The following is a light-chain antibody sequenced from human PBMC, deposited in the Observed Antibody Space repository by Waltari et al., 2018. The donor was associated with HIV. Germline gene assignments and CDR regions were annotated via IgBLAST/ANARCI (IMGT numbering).Light chain of an antibody. J-gene: IGLJ3*02. CDR1: RSDVGSYNL. CDR3: CSYAHNGPWV. CDR2: EVS. Sequence: QSALTQPASVSGSPGQSITISCTGTRSDVGSYNLVSWSQHHPGKAPKLIISEVSKRPSGVSNRFSGSKSGTTASLTISGLQAEDEADYHCCSYAHNGPWVFGGGTRLTVL. V-gene: IGLV2-23*02.